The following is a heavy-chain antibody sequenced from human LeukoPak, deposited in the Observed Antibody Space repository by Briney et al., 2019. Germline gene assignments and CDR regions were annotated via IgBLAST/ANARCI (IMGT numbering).Heavy chain of an antibody. V-gene: IGHV1-2*02. D-gene: IGHD3-22*01. Sequence: ASVKVSCKASGYTFTGYYMHWVRQAPGQGLEWMGWISPNSGGTDYAQKFQGRVTMTRDTSISTAYMEVSRLRSDDTAVYYCARDYYDSSGYSRFDPWGQGTLVTVSS. CDR3: ARDYYDSSGYSRFDP. J-gene: IGHJ5*02. CDR1: GYTFTGYY. CDR2: ISPNSGGT.